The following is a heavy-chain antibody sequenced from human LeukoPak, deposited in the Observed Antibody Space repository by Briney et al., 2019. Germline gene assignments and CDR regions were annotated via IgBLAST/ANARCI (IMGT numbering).Heavy chain of an antibody. Sequence: SETLSLTCAVYGGSFSGYYWSWIRQPPGKGLEWIGEINHSGSTNYNPSLKSRVTISVDTSKNQFSLKLSSVTAADTAVYYCARHMKRWLQLAPFDYWGQGTLVTVSS. V-gene: IGHV4-34*01. CDR2: INHSGST. CDR3: ARHMKRWLQLAPFDY. CDR1: GGSFSGYY. D-gene: IGHD5-24*01. J-gene: IGHJ4*02.